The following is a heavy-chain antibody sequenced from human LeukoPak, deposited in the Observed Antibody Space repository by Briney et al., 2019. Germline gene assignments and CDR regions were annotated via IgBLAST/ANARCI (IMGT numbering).Heavy chain of an antibody. Sequence: PSETLSLTCTVSGGSISSYYWSWIRQPPGKGLEWIGYIYYSGSTNYNPSLKSRVTISVDTSKNQLSLKLSSVTAADTAVYYCARDRLDRGFDYWGQGTLVTVSS. V-gene: IGHV4-59*01. D-gene: IGHD6-19*01. CDR2: IYYSGST. J-gene: IGHJ4*02. CDR3: ARDRLDRGFDY. CDR1: GGSISSYY.